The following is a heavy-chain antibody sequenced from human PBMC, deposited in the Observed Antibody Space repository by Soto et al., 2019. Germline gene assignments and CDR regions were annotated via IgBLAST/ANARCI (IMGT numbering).Heavy chain of an antibody. CDR3: ARGIATGQLDS. V-gene: IGHV1-3*01. D-gene: IGHD2-15*01. CDR2: INPDNGNT. CDR1: GYTFTRYT. Sequence: ASVKVSCKASGYTFTRYTMNCVRQAPGQRLEWMGWINPDNGNTKSSQKFQARVIITRDTSASTAYMDLSTLSSEATAVYYCARGIATGQLDSWGQGTLVTVSS. J-gene: IGHJ5*01.